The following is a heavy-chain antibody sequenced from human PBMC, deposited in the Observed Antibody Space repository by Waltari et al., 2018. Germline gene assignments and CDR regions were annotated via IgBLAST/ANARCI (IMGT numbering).Heavy chain of an antibody. CDR2: ISAAGGST. V-gene: IGHV3-23*01. CDR1: GFTFSSSA. CDR3: AKAQGGAAFSIDI. Sequence: EVQLLESGGGLVQPGGSLRLSCAASGFTFSSSAMTWVRQAPGQGLEWVSTISAAGGSTDDADSVEGRFTISGDKYENALEVLRIGRRAEDTAGYYGAKAQGGAAFSIDIWGEGTLVTGSA. D-gene: IGHD2-15*01. J-gene: IGHJ3*02.